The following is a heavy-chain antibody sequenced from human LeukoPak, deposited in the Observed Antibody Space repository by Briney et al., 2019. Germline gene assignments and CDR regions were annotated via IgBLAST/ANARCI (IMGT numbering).Heavy chain of an antibody. CDR2: IIPILGIA. D-gene: IGHD6-13*01. CDR3: ARGYAAAGMGAYYFDY. CDR1: GGTFSSYA. Sequence: SAKVSCKASGGTFSSYAISWVRQAPGQGLEWMGRIIPILGIANYAQKFQGRVTITADKSTSTAYMELSSLRSEDTAVYYCARGYAAAGMGAYYFDYWGQGTLVTVSS. J-gene: IGHJ4*02. V-gene: IGHV1-69*04.